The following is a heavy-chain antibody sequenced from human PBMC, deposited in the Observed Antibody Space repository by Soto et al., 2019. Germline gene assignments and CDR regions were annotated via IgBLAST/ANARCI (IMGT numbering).Heavy chain of an antibody. CDR3: VRGRCGSEIH. D-gene: IGHD5-12*01. Sequence: EVRLVESGGGLVQPGGSLRLSCAASGFIVSSNYMTWVRQAPGKGLEWVSLLYNGGATHYAASVKGRFTISSHSSQNTMFLQMTSLRTGDTATYSCVRGRCGSEIHWGPGAKFTVSS. J-gene: IGHJ4*02. CDR2: LYNGGAT. V-gene: IGHV3-53*04. CDR1: GFIVSSNY.